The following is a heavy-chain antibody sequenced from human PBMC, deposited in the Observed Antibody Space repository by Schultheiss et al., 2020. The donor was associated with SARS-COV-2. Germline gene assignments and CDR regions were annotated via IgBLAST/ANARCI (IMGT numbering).Heavy chain of an antibody. J-gene: IGHJ5*02. CDR2: IYYSGST. Sequence: SETLSLTCTVSGGSISSSSYYWGWIRQHPGKGLEWIGYIYYSGSTNYNPSLKSRVTISVDTSKNQFSLKLSSVTAADTAVYYCARDVLTIGTGTYPFPWGQGTLVTVSS. D-gene: IGHD1-1*01. V-gene: IGHV4-61*01. CDR1: GGSISSSSYY. CDR3: ARDVLTIGTGTYPFP.